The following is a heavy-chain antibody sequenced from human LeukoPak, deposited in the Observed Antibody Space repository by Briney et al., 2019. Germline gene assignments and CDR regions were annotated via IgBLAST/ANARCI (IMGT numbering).Heavy chain of an antibody. Sequence: SETLSLTCSVSGGSISSYYWSWIRQPPGKGLEWIGYWYYNGDTNYNPSLKSRVTISVDTSKNQFSLKLSSVTAADTAVYYCARRGVGSSSWYIPGSFDYWGQGTLVTVSS. D-gene: IGHD6-13*01. CDR2: WYYNGDT. V-gene: IGHV4-59*08. CDR1: GGSISSYY. J-gene: IGHJ4*02. CDR3: ARRGVGSSSWYIPGSFDY.